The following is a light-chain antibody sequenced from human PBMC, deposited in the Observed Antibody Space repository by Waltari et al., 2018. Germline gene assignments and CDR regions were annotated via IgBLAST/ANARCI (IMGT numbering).Light chain of an antibody. CDR3: QTWGPGIRV. CDR1: SGHSNYD. V-gene: IGLV4-69*01. CDR2: LNSDGSH. Sequence: QLVLTQSPSASASLGASVKLTCTLSSGHSNYDIAWHQQQPEKGPRHLMKLNSDGSHSKGDGLPDRFSGSSSGAERYLTIASLQSEDEADYYCQTWGPGIRVFGGGTKLTVL. J-gene: IGLJ3*02.